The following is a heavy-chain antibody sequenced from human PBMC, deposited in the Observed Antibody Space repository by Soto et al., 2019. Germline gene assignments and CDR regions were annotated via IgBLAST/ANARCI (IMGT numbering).Heavy chain of an antibody. CDR1: GGTFSSYA. J-gene: IGHJ4*02. CDR2: IIPIFGTA. D-gene: IGHD2-15*01. V-gene: IGHV1-69*12. Sequence: QVQLVQSGAEVKKPGSSVKVSCKASGGTFSSYAISWVRQAPGQGLEWMGGIIPIFGTANYAQKFQGRVTITAYESTXXAXMXXSSLRSEDTAVYYCARDKTGYCSGGSCYSEYYFDYWGQGTLVTVSS. CDR3: ARDKTGYCSGGSCYSEYYFDY.